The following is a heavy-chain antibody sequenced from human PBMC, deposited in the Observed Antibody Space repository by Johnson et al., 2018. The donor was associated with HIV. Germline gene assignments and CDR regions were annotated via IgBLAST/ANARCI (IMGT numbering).Heavy chain of an antibody. CDR2: IGTAGYT. D-gene: IGHD6-13*01. CDR1: GFTVSSNY. V-gene: IGHV3-13*01. CDR3: ARSLSSSWYEGAFDI. Sequence: VQLVESGGGLVQPGGSLRLSCAASGFTVSSNYMSWVRQAPGKGLEWVSVIGTAGYTYYPGSVKGRFTISRDNAKNSLYLQMNSLRAGDTAVYYCARSLSSSWYEGAFDIWGQGTMVTVSS. J-gene: IGHJ3*02.